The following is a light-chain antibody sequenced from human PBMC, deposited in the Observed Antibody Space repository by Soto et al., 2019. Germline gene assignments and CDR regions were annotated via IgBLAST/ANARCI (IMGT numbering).Light chain of an antibody. J-gene: IGKJ2*03. V-gene: IGKV1-39*01. CDR2: SAS. CDR3: RHGYVAPYS. CDR1: QDINVY. Sequence: DIQMTQSQSSVSASIGDTVTITCRASQDINVYLNWYQQKPGEVPKLLVYSASTLHSGVPSRFTGSGSETDFTLTIRSLQPEDFATYYCRHGYVAPYSFGQGTKVDIK.